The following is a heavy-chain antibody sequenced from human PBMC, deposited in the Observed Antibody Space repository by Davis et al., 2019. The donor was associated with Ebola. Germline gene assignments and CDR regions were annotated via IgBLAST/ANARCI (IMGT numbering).Heavy chain of an antibody. D-gene: IGHD6-13*01. V-gene: IGHV3-74*01. CDR1: GLTFSSSW. CDR3: ARASLPIGYEGFQH. CDR2: ISSDGSST. J-gene: IGHJ1*01. Sequence: GESLKISCAASGLTFSSSWMHWVRQAPGKGLVWVSRISSDGSSTSYADSVKGRFTISRDNAKNTLYLQMNSLRGEDTAVYYCARASLPIGYEGFQHWGQGTLVTVSS.